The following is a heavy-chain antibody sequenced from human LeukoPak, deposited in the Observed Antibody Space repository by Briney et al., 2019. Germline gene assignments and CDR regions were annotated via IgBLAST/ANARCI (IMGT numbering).Heavy chain of an antibody. CDR1: GGSISSSSYY. Sequence: SETLSLTCTVSGGSISSSSYYWSWIRQPPGKGLEWIGEINHSGSTNYNPSLKSRVTISVDTSKNQFSLKLSSVTAADTAVYYCARGRSSLRITVFGVVIMYFDYWGQGTLVTVSS. J-gene: IGHJ4*02. CDR3: ARGRSSLRITVFGVVIMYFDY. V-gene: IGHV4-39*07. D-gene: IGHD3-3*01. CDR2: INHSGST.